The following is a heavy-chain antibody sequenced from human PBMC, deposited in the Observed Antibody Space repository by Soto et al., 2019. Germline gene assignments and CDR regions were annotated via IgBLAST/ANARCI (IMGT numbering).Heavy chain of an antibody. Sequence: EVQLLESGGGLVQPGESLRLSCTASGFTFSSYAMNWVRQAPGKGLDWVSAISGSGDVTYYADSVKGRCTISRDNSKTTLYLQRNSLRAEDTAVYYCAKAPGSDWYRGFDPWGQGTLVTVSS. J-gene: IGHJ5*02. CDR2: ISGSGDVT. CDR1: GFTFSSYA. V-gene: IGHV3-23*01. CDR3: AKAPGSDWYRGFDP. D-gene: IGHD6-13*01.